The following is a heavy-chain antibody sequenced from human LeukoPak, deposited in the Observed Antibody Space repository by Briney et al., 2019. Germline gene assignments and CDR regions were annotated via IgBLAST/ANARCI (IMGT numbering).Heavy chain of an antibody. CDR2: INPNSGGT. V-gene: IGHV1-2*02. CDR3: ARGAGFSSSAYSSSSGDY. J-gene: IGHJ4*02. CDR1: GYTFTCYY. D-gene: IGHD6-6*01. Sequence: ASVKVSCKASGYTFTCYYMHWVRQAPGQGLEWRGWINPNSGGTNYAQKFQGRVTMTRDTSISTAYMELSRLRADDTAVYYCARGAGFSSSAYSSSSGDYWGQGTLVTVSS.